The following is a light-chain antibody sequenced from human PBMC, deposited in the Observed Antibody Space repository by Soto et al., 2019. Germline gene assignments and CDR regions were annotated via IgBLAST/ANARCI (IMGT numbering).Light chain of an antibody. CDR3: CSYAGSYTYV. Sequence: QSALTQPRSVSGSPGXSXXXSCTGTSSDVGGYNYVSWYQQHPGKAPKLMIYDVSKRPSGVPDRFSGSKSGNTASLTISGLQAEDEADYYCCSYAGSYTYVFGTGTKLTVL. CDR2: DVS. J-gene: IGLJ1*01. V-gene: IGLV2-11*01. CDR1: SSDVGGYNY.